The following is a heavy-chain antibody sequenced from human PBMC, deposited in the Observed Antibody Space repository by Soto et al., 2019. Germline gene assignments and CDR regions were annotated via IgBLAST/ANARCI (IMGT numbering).Heavy chain of an antibody. Sequence: EVQLAESGGGMVQPGGSLRLSYVAYGFTFSSYDMHWVRQAPGMGVEYVSSISSNGGTTYYGNSVKGRFTISRDNSKNTLYLQMGSLRAEDMAVYYCVRRVSGNYDYWGQGTLVTVSS. CDR1: GFTFSSYD. J-gene: IGHJ4*02. CDR2: ISSNGGTT. D-gene: IGHD1-7*01. CDR3: VRRVSGNYDY. V-gene: IGHV3-64*01.